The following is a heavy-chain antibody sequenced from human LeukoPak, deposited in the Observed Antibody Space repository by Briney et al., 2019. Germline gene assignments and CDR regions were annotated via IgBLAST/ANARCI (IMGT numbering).Heavy chain of an antibody. CDR3: ARQYCSGGTCPPIR. D-gene: IGHD2-15*01. CDR1: GFTFSSYS. J-gene: IGHJ4*02. V-gene: IGHV3-21*01. CDR2: ISSSSTYI. Sequence: GGSLRLSCAASGFTFSSYSMTWVRQAPGKGLEWVSSISSSSTYIYYAASVKGRFTISRDNAKNSLHLQTSSLRAEDTAVYYCARQYCSGGTCPPIRWGQGTLVTVSS.